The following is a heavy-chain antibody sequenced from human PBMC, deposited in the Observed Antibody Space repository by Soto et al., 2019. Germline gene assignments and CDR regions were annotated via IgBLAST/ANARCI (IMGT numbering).Heavy chain of an antibody. J-gene: IGHJ3*02. CDR2: ISAYNGNT. V-gene: IGHV1-18*01. Sequence: ASVKVSCKASGYTFTSYGISWVRQAPGQGLEWMGWISAYNGNTNYAQKLQGRVTMTTDTSTSTAYMELRSLRSDDTAVYYCARDAGIWWELGGDAFDIWGQGTMVTVSS. D-gene: IGHD1-26*01. CDR3: ARDAGIWWELGGDAFDI. CDR1: GYTFTSYG.